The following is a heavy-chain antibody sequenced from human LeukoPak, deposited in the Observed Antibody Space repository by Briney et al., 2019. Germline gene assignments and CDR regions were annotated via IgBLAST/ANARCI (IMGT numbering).Heavy chain of an antibody. V-gene: IGHV1-69*13. CDR2: IIPIFGTA. CDR1: GGTFSSYA. D-gene: IGHD3-10*01. J-gene: IGHJ6*03. Sequence: GASVKVSCKASGGTFSSYAISWVRQAPGQGLEWMGGIIPIFGTANYAQKFQGRVTITADESTSTAYMELSSLRSEDTAVYYCARTYYGSGMSYYYYYMDVWGKGTTVTISS. CDR3: ARTYYGSGMSYYYYYMDV.